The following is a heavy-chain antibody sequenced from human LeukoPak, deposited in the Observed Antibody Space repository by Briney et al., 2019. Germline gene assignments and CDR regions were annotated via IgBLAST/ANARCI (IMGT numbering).Heavy chain of an antibody. Sequence: PSETLSLTCTASGGSISSSSYYWGWIRQPPGKGLEWIGSIYYSGSTYYNPSLKSRVTISVDTSKNQFSLKLSSVTAADTAVYYCARAARAFDYWGQGTLVTVSS. CDR2: IYYSGST. CDR1: GGSISSSSYY. CDR3: ARAARAFDY. J-gene: IGHJ4*02. V-gene: IGHV4-39*07.